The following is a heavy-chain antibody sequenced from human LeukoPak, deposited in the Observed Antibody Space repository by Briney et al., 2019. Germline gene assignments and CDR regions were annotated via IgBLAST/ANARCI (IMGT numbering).Heavy chain of an antibody. CDR2: VKQDGSEK. CDR3: ARVGGYSSSWYYYYYYGMDV. D-gene: IGHD6-13*01. CDR1: GFTFSRYW. J-gene: IGHJ6*02. V-gene: IGHV3-7*01. Sequence: GGSLRLSCVVSGFTFSRYWLTWVRQAPGKGLEWVANVKQDGSEKYYVDSVKGRFTISRDNAKNSLYPQMTSLRAEDTAVYYCARVGGYSSSWYYYYYYGMDVWGQGTTVTVSS.